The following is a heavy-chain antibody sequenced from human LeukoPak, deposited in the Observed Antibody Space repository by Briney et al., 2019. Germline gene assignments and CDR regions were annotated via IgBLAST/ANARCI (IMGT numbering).Heavy chain of an antibody. CDR3: ARVDSFKWFDP. Sequence: SETLSLTCTVSGGSISSNNYYWGSIRQPPGKGLEWIGSIYYSGSTNYNPSLKSRVTTSIDTSKNQFSLRLNSVSAADTAVYYCARVDSFKWFDPWGQGTLVTVSS. V-gene: IGHV4-39*07. CDR2: IYYSGST. J-gene: IGHJ5*02. D-gene: IGHD2-2*03. CDR1: GGSISSNNYY.